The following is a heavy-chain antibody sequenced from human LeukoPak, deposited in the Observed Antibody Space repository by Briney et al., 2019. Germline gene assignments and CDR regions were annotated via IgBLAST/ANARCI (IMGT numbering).Heavy chain of an antibody. Sequence: GGSLRLSCGASGFTFGTYWMHWVRQAPGKGLVWVSGINSDGGTTTYADSVKGRFTISRDNSKNTLYLQMNSLRAEDTAVYYCARDPPSGSPPGRYYFDYWGQGTLVTVSS. CDR1: GFTFGTYW. D-gene: IGHD1-26*01. CDR2: INSDGGTT. CDR3: ARDPPSGSPPGRYYFDY. V-gene: IGHV3-74*01. J-gene: IGHJ4*02.